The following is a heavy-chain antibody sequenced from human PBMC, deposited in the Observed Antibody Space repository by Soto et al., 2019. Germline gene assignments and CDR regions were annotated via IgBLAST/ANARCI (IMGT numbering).Heavy chain of an antibody. CDR1: VYSFTTYW. CDR3: ARRPRITGSWYLDL. J-gene: IGHJ2*01. V-gene: IGHV5-10-1*01. D-gene: IGHD1-20*01. CDR2: IDPSDSYT. Sequence: DSLKISCRGSVYSFTTYWIALVRQIPGRGLEWMGRIDPSDSYTNYSPSFQGHVTISADKSISTAYLQWSSLKASDTAMYYCARRPRITGSWYLDLWGRGALVTVS.